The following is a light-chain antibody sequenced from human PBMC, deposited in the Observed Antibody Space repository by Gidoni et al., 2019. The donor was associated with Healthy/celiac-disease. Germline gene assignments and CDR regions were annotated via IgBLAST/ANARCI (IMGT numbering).Light chain of an antibody. CDR3: QQYSNWPPFT. J-gene: IGKJ4*01. CDR2: GAS. V-gene: IGKV3-15*01. Sequence: DTVLTQSPVTLSVSSGERAALSCRASETIDYKLAWYQQKPGQAPRLLIYGASIRATGVPDSFRGSGSGTEFTLTISCLQSEDFAFYYCQQYSNWPPFTFGGGTKVEMK. CDR1: ETIDYK.